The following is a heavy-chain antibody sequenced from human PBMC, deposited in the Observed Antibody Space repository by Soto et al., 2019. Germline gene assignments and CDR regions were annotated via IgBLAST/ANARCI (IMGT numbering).Heavy chain of an antibody. V-gene: IGHV1-69*02. CDR2: IIPILGIA. J-gene: IGHJ6*02. Sequence: QVQLVQSGAEEKKPGSSVKVSCKASGGTFSSYTISWVRQAPGQGLEWMGRIIPILGIANYAQKFQGRVTITADKSTSTAYMELSSLRSEDTAVYHCAGSWYSDYYGMDVWGQGTTATVSS. D-gene: IGHD6-13*01. CDR3: AGSWYSDYYGMDV. CDR1: GGTFSSYT.